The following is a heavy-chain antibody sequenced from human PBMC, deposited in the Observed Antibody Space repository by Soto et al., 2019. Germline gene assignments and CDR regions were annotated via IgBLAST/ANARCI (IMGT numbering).Heavy chain of an antibody. J-gene: IGHJ1*01. CDR1: VFNFSNYS. Sequence: PGGSLRLSCVVSVFNFSNYSINLVRQAPGKGLDWVAVTSKDGSKKYYADSVKGRFTISRDNSKNTAYLQMNSLRTQDTAIYYCERDISVAGAGYFLHWGQGTLVTGSS. V-gene: IGHV3-30-3*01. CDR3: ERDISVAGAGYFLH. CDR2: TSKDGSKK. D-gene: IGHD6-19*01.